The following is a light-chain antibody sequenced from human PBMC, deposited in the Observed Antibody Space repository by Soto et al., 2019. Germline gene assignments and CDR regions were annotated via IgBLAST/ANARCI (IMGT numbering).Light chain of an antibody. CDR2: GAS. Sequence: EIAMTQSPATLSVSPVERATLSGMASQSVRSNLAWYQQKPGQAPRLLIYGASIRATGIPDRFSGSGSETDFTLTISRLEPEDFALYYCQQYGSSAPITFGQGTRLEIK. CDR1: QSVRSN. J-gene: IGKJ5*01. CDR3: QQYGSSAPIT. V-gene: IGKV3-20*01.